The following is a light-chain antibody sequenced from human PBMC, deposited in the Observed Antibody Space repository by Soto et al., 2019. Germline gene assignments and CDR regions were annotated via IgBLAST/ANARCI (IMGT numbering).Light chain of an antibody. J-gene: IGKJ4*01. V-gene: IGKV3-11*01. Sequence: EIVLTQSPATLYLSPGERATLSCRASQTGRNNLAWYQQRPGQAPRLLIYYAFSMTTGIPARFSGSGSGTDFTLIISSLEPEDFAVYYCQQHGSWPLTFGGGTKVEIK. CDR2: YAF. CDR3: QQHGSWPLT. CDR1: QTGRNN.